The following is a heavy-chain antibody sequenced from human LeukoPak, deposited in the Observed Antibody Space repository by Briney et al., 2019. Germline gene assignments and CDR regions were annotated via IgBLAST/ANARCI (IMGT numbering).Heavy chain of an antibody. D-gene: IGHD3-22*01. V-gene: IGHV4-39*07. CDR1: GGSISSSSYY. CDR3: ARRAGGEDLLPYYFDY. CDR2: IYYSGST. J-gene: IGHJ4*02. Sequence: SETLSLTCTVSGGSISSSSYYWGWIRQPPGKGLEWIGSIYYSGSTYYNPSLKSRVTISVDTSKNQFSLKLSSVTAADTAVYYCARRAGGEDLLPYYFDYWGQGTLVTVSS.